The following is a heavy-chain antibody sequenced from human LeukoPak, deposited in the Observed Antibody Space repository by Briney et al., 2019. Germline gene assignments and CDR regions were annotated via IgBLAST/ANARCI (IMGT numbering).Heavy chain of an antibody. J-gene: IGHJ4*02. CDR3: ARGIDYGGSFADY. CDR2: ISSSSSTI. CDR1: GFTFSSYD. Sequence: GGSLRLSCAASGFTFSSYDMYWVRQAPGKGLEWVSYISSSSSTIYYADSVKGRFTISRDNAKNSLYLQMNSLRAEDTAVYYCARGIDYGGSFADYWGQGTLVTVSS. V-gene: IGHV3-48*01. D-gene: IGHD4-23*01.